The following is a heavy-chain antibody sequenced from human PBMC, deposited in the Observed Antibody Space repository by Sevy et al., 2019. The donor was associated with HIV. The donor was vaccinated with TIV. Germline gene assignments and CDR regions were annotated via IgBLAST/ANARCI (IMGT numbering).Heavy chain of an antibody. D-gene: IGHD6-25*01. J-gene: IGHJ4*02. CDR1: GFTFSDHY. CDR3: AGGDSSGCPDY. CDR2: ISSSGSFT. V-gene: IGHV3-11*06. Sequence: GGSLRLSCAASGFTFSDHYMSWIRQAPGKGLEWVSYISSSGSFTYNADAEKGGFTITTDNAKKSLSLQKNSLRAEDTAVEYYAGGDSSGCPDYWGQGTLVTVSS.